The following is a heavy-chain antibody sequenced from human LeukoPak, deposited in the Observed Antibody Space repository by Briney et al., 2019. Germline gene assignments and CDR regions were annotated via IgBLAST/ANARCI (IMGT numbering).Heavy chain of an antibody. CDR3: ARGTFFFQAEDGIRDAFHI. CDR2: INPNTGCT. D-gene: IGHD1-7*01. CDR1: GYAFTGYY. V-gene: IGHV1-2*02. Sequence: SMKGSCKASGYAFTGYYLHWVPQAPGQGLAWMGRINPNTGCTNYAQKFQGSVTMTKDTSISTTYVELGSLRADDTAVYYCARGTFFFQAEDGIRDAFHIWGQGTMVTVSS. J-gene: IGHJ3*02.